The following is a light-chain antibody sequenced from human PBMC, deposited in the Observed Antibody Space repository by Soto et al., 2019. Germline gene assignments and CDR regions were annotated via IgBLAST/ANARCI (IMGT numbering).Light chain of an antibody. J-gene: IGKJ1*01. Sequence: DIQMTQSPSSLSASVGDRVTITCRATQDIGDHLAWYQQKPGKAPNRLIYHASNLQSGVSSRFSGSGYGTEFTLTISSLQPEDFATYYCLRHNNFPWTFGQGTKVEIK. CDR1: QDIGDH. CDR3: LRHNNFPWT. CDR2: HAS. V-gene: IGKV1-17*01.